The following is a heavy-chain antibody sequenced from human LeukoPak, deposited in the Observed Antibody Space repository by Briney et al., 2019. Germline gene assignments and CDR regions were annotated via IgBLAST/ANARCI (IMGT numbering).Heavy chain of an antibody. CDR3: ARRLAEGCTNGVCYTEYYFDY. D-gene: IGHD2-8*01. J-gene: IGHJ4*02. V-gene: IGHV4-39*01. Sequence: PSETLSLTCTVSGGSISSSSYYWGWIRQPPGKGLEWIGNIYYSGSTYYNPSLKGRVTISVDTSKNQFSLKLSSVTAADTAVYYCARRLAEGCTNGVCYTEYYFDYWGQGTLVTVSS. CDR1: GGSISSSSYY. CDR2: IYYSGST.